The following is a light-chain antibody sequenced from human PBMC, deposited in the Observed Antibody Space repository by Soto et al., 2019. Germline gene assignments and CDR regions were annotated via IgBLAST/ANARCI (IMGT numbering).Light chain of an antibody. J-gene: IGKJ1*01. CDR3: QQSGSSPPT. CDR1: QSVSSKF. Sequence: EIVFTQSPGTLSLSPGERAALSCRASQSVSSKFLALYQQKPGQAPRLLIYAASNRATGIPDRFSGSGSGTDFTLTISRLEPEDFAVYYCQQSGSSPPTFGQGTKVDI. V-gene: IGKV3-20*01. CDR2: AAS.